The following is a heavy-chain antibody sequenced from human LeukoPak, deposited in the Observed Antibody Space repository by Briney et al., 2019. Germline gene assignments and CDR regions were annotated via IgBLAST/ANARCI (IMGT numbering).Heavy chain of an antibody. J-gene: IGHJ6*02. CDR1: GFSFSDYS. D-gene: IGHD6-13*01. CDR3: ARDRPEYSSSWYSGMDV. CDR2: ISRSSRHI. V-gene: IGHV3-21*01. Sequence: GGSLRLSCAASGFSFSDYSMNWVRQAPGKGLEWVSSISRSSRHIYYGDTVKGRFTVARDNAKNSLFLQMNSLRVEGTAVYYCARDRPEYSSSWYSGMDVWGQGTTVIVSS.